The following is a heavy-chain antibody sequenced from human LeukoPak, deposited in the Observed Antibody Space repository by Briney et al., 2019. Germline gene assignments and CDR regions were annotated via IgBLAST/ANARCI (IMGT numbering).Heavy chain of an antibody. D-gene: IGHD5-24*01. CDR2: IYYSGST. Sequence: PSETLSLTCTVSGGSISSSSYYWGWIRQPPGKGLEWIGSIYYSGSTYYNPSLKSRVTISVDTSKNQFSLKLSSVTAADTAVYYCARVILERGSPPLFDYWGQGTLVTVSS. J-gene: IGHJ4*02. CDR3: ARVILERGSPPLFDY. CDR1: GGSISSSSYY. V-gene: IGHV4-39*07.